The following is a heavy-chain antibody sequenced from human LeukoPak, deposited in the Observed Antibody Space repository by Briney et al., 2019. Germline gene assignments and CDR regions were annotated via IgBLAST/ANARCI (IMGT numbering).Heavy chain of an antibody. Sequence: GGSLRLSCAASGFTFSSYSMNWVRQAPGKGLEWVSYISSSSSTIYYADSVKGRFTISRDNAKNSLYLQMNSLRAEDTAVYYCARDLWLADPYYYYGMDVWGQGTTVTVSS. V-gene: IGHV3-48*04. CDR2: ISSSSSTI. D-gene: IGHD6-19*01. CDR3: ARDLWLADPYYYYGMDV. J-gene: IGHJ6*02. CDR1: GFTFSSYS.